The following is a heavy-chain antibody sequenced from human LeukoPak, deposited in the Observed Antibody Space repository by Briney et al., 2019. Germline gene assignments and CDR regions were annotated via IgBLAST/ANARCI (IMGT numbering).Heavy chain of an antibody. CDR3: ARRSGYSYGSNWFDP. CDR1: GDSISSYY. V-gene: IGHV4-59*01. D-gene: IGHD5-18*01. J-gene: IGHJ5*02. Sequence: PWETLSLTCTVSGDSISSYYWSWIRQPPGKGLEWIGYIYDSGSTNYNPSLKSRVTISLDTSKNQFSLKLRSVTAADTAVYYCARRSGYSYGSNWFDPWGQGTLVTVSS. CDR2: IYDSGST.